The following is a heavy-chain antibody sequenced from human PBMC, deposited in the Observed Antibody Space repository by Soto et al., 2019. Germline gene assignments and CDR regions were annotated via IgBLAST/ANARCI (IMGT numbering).Heavy chain of an antibody. CDR2: IYYGGSA. CDR1: GGSISTYY. Sequence: QVQLQQSGPGLVKPSETLSLTCTVSGGSISTYYWSWIRQPPGKGLEWIGYIYYGGSANYNPSLESRVTRSLDRSKKHFSLRLNSVTAADTAVYYCSRGGHCTDGVCSALDYWGQGTLVTVSS. V-gene: IGHV4-59*08. J-gene: IGHJ4*02. D-gene: IGHD2-8*01. CDR3: SRGGHCTDGVCSALDY.